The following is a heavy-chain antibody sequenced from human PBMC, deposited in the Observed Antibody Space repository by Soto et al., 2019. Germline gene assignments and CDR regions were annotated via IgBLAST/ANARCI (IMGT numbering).Heavy chain of an antibody. CDR2: INPNSGDA. J-gene: IGHJ4*02. Sequence: QVQLVHSGAELKKPGASVKVSCKASGYTFTAYAMHWVRQAPGQGLEWMGWINPNSGDATYAQKFQSRVTMTMDTSITTAYMELSSLSYDGTAVYYCAREASAVLALDYGGQGILVTVSS. V-gene: IGHV1-2*02. D-gene: IGHD6-19*01. CDR3: AREASAVLALDY. CDR1: GYTFTAYA.